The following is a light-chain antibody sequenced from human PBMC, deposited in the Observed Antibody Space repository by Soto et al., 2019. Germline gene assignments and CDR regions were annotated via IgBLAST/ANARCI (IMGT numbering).Light chain of an antibody. CDR1: QGISSF. J-gene: IGKJ5*01. V-gene: IGKV1-9*01. CDR2: AAS. Sequence: IQFTQSPSSLSASVGDSVTITCRASQGISSFLAWYQQKPGKAPKLLIYAASTLQSGVPSRFSGSGSGTDFTLTISSLQPEDFATYFCQQLNSYPITFAQGTLLEIK. CDR3: QQLNSYPIT.